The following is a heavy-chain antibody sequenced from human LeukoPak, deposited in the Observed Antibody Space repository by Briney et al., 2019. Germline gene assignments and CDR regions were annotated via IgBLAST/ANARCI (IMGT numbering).Heavy chain of an antibody. V-gene: IGHV1-69*04. CDR1: GGTFSSYA. CDR2: IIPILGIA. Sequence: GASVKVSCKASGGTFSSYAISWVRQAPGQGLEWMGRIIPILGIANYAQKFQGRVTITADKSTSTAYMELSSLRSEDTAVYYCARPPPLEMATEGAGIWGQGTMVTVSS. J-gene: IGHJ3*02. D-gene: IGHD5-24*01. CDR3: ARPPPLEMATEGAGI.